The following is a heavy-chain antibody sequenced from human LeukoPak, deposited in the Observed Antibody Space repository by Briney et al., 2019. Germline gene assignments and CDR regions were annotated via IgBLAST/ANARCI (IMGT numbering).Heavy chain of an antibody. J-gene: IGHJ6*04. CDR2: IDYSGGDT. V-gene: IGHV3-23*01. CDR1: GFTLSSYE. CDR3: AELGITMIGGV. D-gene: IGHD3-10*02. Sequence: GGSLRLSCTASGFTLSSYEMSWIRQAPGKGLEWVSSIDYSGGDTHYADSVKGRFTISRDNSKNTLYLQMNSLRAEDTAVYYCAELGITMIGGVWGKGTTVTISS.